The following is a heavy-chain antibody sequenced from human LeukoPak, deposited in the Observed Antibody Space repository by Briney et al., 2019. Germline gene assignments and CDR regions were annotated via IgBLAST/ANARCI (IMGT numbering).Heavy chain of an antibody. J-gene: IGHJ3*02. CDR1: GGSFSGYY. Sequence: TSETLSLTCAVYGGSFSGYYWSWIRQPPGKGLEWIGEINHSGSTNYNPSLKSRVGISMATSKNQLSLHLKSVTAGDTAIYYCARHGGATVVETFLHAFDIWGQGTVVTVSS. D-gene: IGHD2-15*01. CDR2: INHSGST. CDR3: ARHGGATVVETFLHAFDI. V-gene: IGHV4-34*01.